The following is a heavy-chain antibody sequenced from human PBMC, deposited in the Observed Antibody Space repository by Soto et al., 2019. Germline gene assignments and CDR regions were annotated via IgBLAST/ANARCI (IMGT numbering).Heavy chain of an antibody. CDR2: MNLNSGNT. CDR3: STAAYDAFDI. J-gene: IGHJ3*02. Sequence: ASVKVPCKASRYTFTSYDINWVRQSTGQGLELMGWMNLNSGNTGYARKFQGRVTMTRNTSISTAYMELSSLRSEDTAVYYCSTAAYDAFDIWGQGSMVTVSS. V-gene: IGHV1-8*01. CDR1: RYTFTSYD. D-gene: IGHD2-15*01.